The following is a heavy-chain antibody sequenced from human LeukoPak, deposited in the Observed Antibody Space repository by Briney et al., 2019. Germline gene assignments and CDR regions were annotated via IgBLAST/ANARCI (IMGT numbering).Heavy chain of an antibody. CDR2: ISHSGTT. V-gene: IGHV4-38-2*01. D-gene: IGHD5-12*01. J-gene: IGHJ3*02. CDR1: AYSISSGYY. Sequence: SETLSLTCAVSAYSISSGYYWGWIRQPPGKGLEWIGSISHSGTTFYTPSLKSRVTISVDTSKNQFSLKLSSVIATDTAVYYCARVNSGYPGGAFDIWGQGTMVTVSS. CDR3: ARVNSGYPGGAFDI.